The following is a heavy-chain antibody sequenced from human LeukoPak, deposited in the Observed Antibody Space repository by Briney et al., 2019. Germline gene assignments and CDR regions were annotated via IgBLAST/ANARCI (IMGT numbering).Heavy chain of an antibody. Sequence: ASVKVSCKASGYTFTSYDINWVRQATGQGLEWMGWMNPNSGNTGYAQKFQGRVTMTRNTSISTAYMELSSLRSEDTAVYYCASHPYNLNYYYYMDVWGKGTTVTVSS. J-gene: IGHJ6*03. V-gene: IGHV1-8*01. CDR1: GYTFTSYD. D-gene: IGHD1-14*01. CDR3: ASHPYNLNYYYYMDV. CDR2: MNPNSGNT.